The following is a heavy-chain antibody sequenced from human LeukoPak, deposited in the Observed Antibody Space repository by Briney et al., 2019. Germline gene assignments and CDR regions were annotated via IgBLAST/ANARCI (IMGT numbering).Heavy chain of an antibody. CDR2: ISGSGGST. CDR3: ARDFWSGYYIGSWFDP. D-gene: IGHD3-3*01. V-gene: IGHV3-23*01. CDR1: GFTFSSYA. J-gene: IGHJ5*02. Sequence: GGSLRLSCAASGFTFSSYAMSWVRQAPGKGLEWVSAISGSGGSTYYADSVKGRFTISRDNSKNTLYLQMNSLRSDDTAVYYCARDFWSGYYIGSWFDPWGQGTLVTVSS.